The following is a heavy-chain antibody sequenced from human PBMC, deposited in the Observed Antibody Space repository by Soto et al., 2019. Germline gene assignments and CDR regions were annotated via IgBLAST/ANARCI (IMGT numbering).Heavy chain of an antibody. J-gene: IGHJ4*02. CDR3: AKDTYSCSWYF. D-gene: IGHD2-2*01. CDR2: IDKSGGDT. Sequence: EVQLLESGGDLVQPGGSLRLSCAASGFTFTNYLMTWVRQAPGKGLEWVSSIDKSGGDTYYADSVKGRFTISRDNSKNTLYLQMNGLRAEGTALYYCAKDTYSCSWYFWGQGTLVTVSS. CDR1: GFTFTNYL. V-gene: IGHV3-23*05.